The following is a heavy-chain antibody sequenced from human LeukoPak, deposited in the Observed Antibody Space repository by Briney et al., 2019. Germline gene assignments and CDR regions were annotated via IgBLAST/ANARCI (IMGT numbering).Heavy chain of an antibody. V-gene: IGHV4-34*01. D-gene: IGHD3-10*01. J-gene: IGHJ5*02. CDR2: INQSGST. CDR1: GGSFSGYY. CDR3: ARGPGSGSYFAWFDP. Sequence: SETLSLTCAVYGGSFSGYYWSWIRQPPGKGLEWIGEINQSGSTKYNPSFESRVTISVDTSKNQLSLKLSSVTAADTAAYYCARGPGSGSYFAWFDPWGQGDLVTVSS.